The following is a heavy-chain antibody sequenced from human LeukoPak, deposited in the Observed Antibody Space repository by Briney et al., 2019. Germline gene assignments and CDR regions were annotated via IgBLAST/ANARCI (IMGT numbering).Heavy chain of an antibody. D-gene: IGHD3-3*01. CDR2: IHAIGST. Sequence: SETLSLTCTVSGGSISNYYWSWIRQSPGKGLEWIGRIHAIGSTDYNPSLKSRVTITVDTSKRQFSLRLSFVTAADTAVYYCARVGDYWSGYSGHTHDFWGQGTLVTVSS. CDR1: GGSISNYY. J-gene: IGHJ4*02. V-gene: IGHV4-59*01. CDR3: ARVGDYWSGYSGHTHDF.